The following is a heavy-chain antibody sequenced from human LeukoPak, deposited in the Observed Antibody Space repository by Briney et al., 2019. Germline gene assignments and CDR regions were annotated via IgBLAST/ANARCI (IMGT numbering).Heavy chain of an antibody. D-gene: IGHD2-15*01. J-gene: IGHJ3*02. CDR2: ISDSGVNT. CDR1: GITFSSYA. CDR3: AMGVVIATRSVRYFGI. V-gene: IGHV3-23*01. Sequence: GGSLRLSCAASGITFSSYAMHWVRQAPGKGLDWVSTISDSGVNTHYADSVKGRFTISRDNSKNTLYLQMNSLRADDTAVYYCAMGVVIATRSVRYFGISGQGTMVTVSS.